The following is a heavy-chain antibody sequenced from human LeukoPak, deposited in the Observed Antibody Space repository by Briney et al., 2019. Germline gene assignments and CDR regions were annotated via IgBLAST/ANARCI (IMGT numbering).Heavy chain of an antibody. Sequence: SETLSLTCTVSGGSISSYYWSWIRQPPGKGLEWIGYIYYSGSTNYNPSLKSRVTISVDTSKNQFSLKLSSVTAADTAEYYCERDLGSSGYYGWFDPWGQGTLVTVSS. CDR3: ERDLGSSGYYGWFDP. CDR2: IYYSGST. D-gene: IGHD3-22*01. J-gene: IGHJ5*02. V-gene: IGHV4-59*01. CDR1: GGSISSYY.